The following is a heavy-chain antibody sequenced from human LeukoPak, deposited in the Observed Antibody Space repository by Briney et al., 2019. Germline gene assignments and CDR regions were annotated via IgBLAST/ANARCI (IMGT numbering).Heavy chain of an antibody. J-gene: IGHJ4*01. CDR3: STDPRLLIY. CDR1: GFGFSDSY. D-gene: IGHD2-8*01. CDR2: ISGSGSDM. Sequence: GGSLRLSCVVSGFGFSDSYMTWIRQTPGKGLEWLAYISGSGSDMYYADSVKGRFTISRDNAKNSLYLQMNSLRPDDTALYYCSTDPRLLIYWGHGALVTVSS. V-gene: IGHV3-11*01.